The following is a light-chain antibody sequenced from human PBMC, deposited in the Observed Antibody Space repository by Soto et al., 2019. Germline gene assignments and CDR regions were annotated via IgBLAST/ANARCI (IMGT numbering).Light chain of an antibody. CDR3: QQYGSSGT. CDR1: QSVSNNY. Sequence: EIVLTQSPGTLSLSPGERATLSFRASQSVSNNYLAWYQQKPGQAPRLLIYGASNRATGIPDRFSGSGSGTDFTLTISRLKPEDFAVYYCQQYGSSGTFGQGTKVDIK. CDR2: GAS. J-gene: IGKJ1*01. V-gene: IGKV3-20*01.